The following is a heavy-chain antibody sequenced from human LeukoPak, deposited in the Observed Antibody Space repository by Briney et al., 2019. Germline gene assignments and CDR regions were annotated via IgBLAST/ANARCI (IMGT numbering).Heavy chain of an antibody. V-gene: IGHV5-51*01. Sequence: GESLKISCKGSGYSFTSYWIGWVRQMPGKGLEWMGIIYPGDSDTRYSPSFQGQVTISADKSISTAYLQWSSLKASDTAMYYCARSITMVRGVRGAFDIWGQGTMVTVSS. J-gene: IGHJ3*02. CDR2: IYPGDSDT. D-gene: IGHD3-10*01. CDR1: GYSFTSYW. CDR3: ARSITMVRGVRGAFDI.